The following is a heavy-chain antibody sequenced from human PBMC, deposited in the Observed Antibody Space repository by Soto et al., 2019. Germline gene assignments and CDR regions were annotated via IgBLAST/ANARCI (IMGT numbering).Heavy chain of an antibody. V-gene: IGHV3-53*01. CDR1: GFTVSSNY. D-gene: IGHD3-3*01. Sequence: LRLSCAASGFTVSSNYMSWVRQAPGKGLEWVSVIYSGGSTYYAGSVKGRFTISRDNSKNTLYLQMNSLRAEDTAVYYCATRGSTYYDFWSGYYRAPYGMDVWGQGTTVTVSS. J-gene: IGHJ6*02. CDR3: ATRGSTYYDFWSGYYRAPYGMDV. CDR2: IYSGGST.